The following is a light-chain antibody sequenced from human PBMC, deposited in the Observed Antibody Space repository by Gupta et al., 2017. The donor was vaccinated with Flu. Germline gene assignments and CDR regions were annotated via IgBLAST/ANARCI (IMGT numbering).Light chain of an antibody. Sequence: QSVLAQPPSASGTPGPRVTISCSGSSSNIGSNSVNWYLQVPGTAPKLLIYANSERPSGVPARFSGSKSGTSASLAISGPQSEDEADYYCATWDDSLTGHYVFGSGTTVTVL. V-gene: IGLV1-44*01. CDR3: ATWDDSLTGHYV. CDR1: SSNIGSNS. CDR2: ANS. J-gene: IGLJ1*01.